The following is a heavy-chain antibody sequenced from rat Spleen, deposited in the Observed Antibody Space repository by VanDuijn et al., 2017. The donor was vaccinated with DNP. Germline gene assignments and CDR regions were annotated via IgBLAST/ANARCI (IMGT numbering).Heavy chain of an antibody. J-gene: IGHJ3*01. V-gene: IGHV5-7*01. CDR3: TRRGHTTGLNWFVY. Sequence: EVQLVESGGGLVEPGRSRKLSCEASGFTFSDYNMAWVRQAPKKGLEWVATISYDGTVTYYRDSVKGRFTISRDNAKSTLYLQMDSLRSDDTATYYCTRRGHTTGLNWFVYWGQGTLVTVSS. CDR1: GFTFSDYN. CDR2: ISYDGTVT. D-gene: IGHD1-9*01.